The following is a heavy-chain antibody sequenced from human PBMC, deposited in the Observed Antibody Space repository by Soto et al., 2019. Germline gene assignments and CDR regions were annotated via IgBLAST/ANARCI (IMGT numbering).Heavy chain of an antibody. D-gene: IGHD3-22*01. Sequence: QVQLVQSGAEVKKPGASVKVSCKASGYTFTDYGIIWVRQAPGQGPEWMGWISTYTGYTISAQNLQGRVTMTADTSTSTAYMELRSLRSDDTAVYYCARVHSRGPSGMDVWGQGTTLTVS. CDR1: GYTFTDYG. J-gene: IGHJ6*02. CDR3: ARVHSRGPSGMDV. V-gene: IGHV1-18*01. CDR2: ISTYTGYT.